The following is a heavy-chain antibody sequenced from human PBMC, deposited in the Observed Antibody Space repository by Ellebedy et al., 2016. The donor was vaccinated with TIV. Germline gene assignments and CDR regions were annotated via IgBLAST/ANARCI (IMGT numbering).Heavy chain of an antibody. Sequence: SGPTLVKPTQTLTLTCTFSGFLLRTSGVGVGWIRQPPGKALEWLALIYWNDDKRYSPSLKSRLTITKDTSKNQVVLTMTNMDPVETATYYCAHLGDYYGMDVWGQGTTVTVSS. CDR1: GFLLRTSGVG. D-gene: IGHD1-26*01. CDR3: AHLGDYYGMDV. J-gene: IGHJ6*02. V-gene: IGHV2-5*01. CDR2: IYWNDDK.